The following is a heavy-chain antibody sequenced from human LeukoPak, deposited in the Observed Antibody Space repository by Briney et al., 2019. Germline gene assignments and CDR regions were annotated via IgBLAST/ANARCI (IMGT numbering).Heavy chain of an antibody. Sequence: PGRSLRLSCETSGVTFSSFSLNWVRQAPGKGLEWLSYISSSSRSKYYADSVKGRFIVSRDNAKNSLYLQMDSLRAEDTALYYCASQSSGSSTRAPDFWGQGTLVTVSS. D-gene: IGHD1-26*01. CDR2: ISSSSRSK. V-gene: IGHV3-48*04. CDR1: GVTFSSFS. J-gene: IGHJ4*02. CDR3: ASQSSGSSTRAPDF.